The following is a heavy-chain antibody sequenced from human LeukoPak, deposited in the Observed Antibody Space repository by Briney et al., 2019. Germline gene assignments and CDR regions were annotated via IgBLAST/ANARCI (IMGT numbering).Heavy chain of an antibody. J-gene: IGHJ3*02. CDR3: ARGAGAIARAFDI. CDR2: INGNSGDT. CDR1: GYTFTGYY. V-gene: IGHV1-2*02. D-gene: IGHD1-26*01. Sequence: ASVKVSCKASGYTFTGYYMHWVRQAPGQGLEWMVWINGNSGDTNYAQKFQGRVTMTRDTSISTAYLELSGLRSDDTAVYYCARGAGAIARAFDIWGQGTMVTVSS.